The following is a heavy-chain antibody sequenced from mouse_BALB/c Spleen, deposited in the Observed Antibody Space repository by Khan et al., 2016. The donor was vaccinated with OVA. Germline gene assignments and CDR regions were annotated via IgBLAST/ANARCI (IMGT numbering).Heavy chain of an antibody. CDR1: GYTFTNYG. CDR3: ARGASYGYCDV. Sequence: QIQLVQSGPELKKPGETVKISCKASGYTFTNYGMNWVKQAPGKGLKWMGWINTYTGEPTYTDDFKGRFAFSLETSASTAYLQIHNLKHEDMATYFCARGASYGYCDVGGAGTTVTVSS. J-gene: IGHJ1*01. V-gene: IGHV9-1*02. CDR2: INTYTGEP.